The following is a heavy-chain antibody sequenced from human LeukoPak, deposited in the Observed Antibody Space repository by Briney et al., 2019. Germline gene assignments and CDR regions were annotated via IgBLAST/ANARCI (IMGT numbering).Heavy chain of an antibody. CDR2: IRYDGSNK. CDR1: GFTFSSYG. D-gene: IGHD5-18*01. V-gene: IGHV3-30*02. CDR3: AKGSEQLWLAGLAY. J-gene: IGHJ4*02. Sequence: GGSLRLSCAASGFTFSSYGMHWVRQAPGKGLEWVAFIRYDGSNKYYADSVKGRFTISRDNSKNTLYLQMNSLRAEDTAVYYSAKGSEQLWLAGLAYWGQGTLVTVSS.